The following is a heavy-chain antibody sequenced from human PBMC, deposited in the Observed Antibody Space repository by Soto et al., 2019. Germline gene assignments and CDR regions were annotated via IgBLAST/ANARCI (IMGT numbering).Heavy chain of an antibody. Sequence: PSETLSLTCTVSGGSISSGDYYWSWIRQPPGKGLEWIGYIYYSGSTYYNPSLKSRVTISVDASKNQFSLKLSSVTAADTAVYCCARDHDFWSGYYIDWGQGTLVTVSS. CDR1: GGSISSGDYY. V-gene: IGHV4-30-4*01. D-gene: IGHD3-3*01. CDR3: ARDHDFWSGYYID. CDR2: IYYSGST. J-gene: IGHJ4*02.